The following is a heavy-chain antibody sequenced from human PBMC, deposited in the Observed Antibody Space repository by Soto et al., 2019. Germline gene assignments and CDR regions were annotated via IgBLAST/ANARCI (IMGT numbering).Heavy chain of an antibody. J-gene: IGHJ4*02. CDR1: GLTISSYV. V-gene: IGHV3-30*03. CDR3: AANFDY. CDR2: ISYDGSNK. Sequence: GGSMILSCTASGLTISSYVMHWVRQAPGKGLEWVAVISYDGSNKYYADSVKGRFTISRDNSKSTLYLQINSLRTEDTAVYYCAANFDYWGQGTLVTVSS.